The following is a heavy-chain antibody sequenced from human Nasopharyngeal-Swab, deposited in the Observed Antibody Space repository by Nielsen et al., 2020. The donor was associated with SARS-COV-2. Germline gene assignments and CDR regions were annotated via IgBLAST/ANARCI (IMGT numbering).Heavy chain of an antibody. V-gene: IGHV4-30-2*01. CDR1: GGSISSGGYS. CDR2: IYHSGST. J-gene: IGHJ4*02. Sequence: SETLSLTCAVSGGSISSGGYSWSWIRQPPGKGLEWIGYIYHSGSTYYNPSLKSRVTISKDTSKNQFSLNLNSVTAADTAVYYCATHPRGQLDPFDYWGQGSLVTVSS. D-gene: IGHD6-13*01. CDR3: ATHPRGQLDPFDY.